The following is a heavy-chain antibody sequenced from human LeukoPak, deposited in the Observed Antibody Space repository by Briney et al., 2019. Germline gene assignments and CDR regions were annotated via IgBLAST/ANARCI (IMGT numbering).Heavy chain of an antibody. CDR2: INPNSGGT. Sequence: PGESLKISCTGSGYSFTSYWIGWVRQAPGQGLEWMGRINPNSGGTNYAQKFQGRVTMTRDTSISTAYMELSRLRSDDTAVYYCARDLAGLLQRQYSEATITGGNDYWGQGTLVTVSS. CDR1: GYSFTSYW. V-gene: IGHV1-2*06. D-gene: IGHD5-12*01. J-gene: IGHJ4*02. CDR3: ARDLAGLLQRQYSEATITGGNDY.